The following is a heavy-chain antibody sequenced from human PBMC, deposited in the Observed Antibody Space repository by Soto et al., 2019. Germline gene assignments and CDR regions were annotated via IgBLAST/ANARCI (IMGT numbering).Heavy chain of an antibody. CDR1: GGSFNSGAYY. Sequence: SETLSLTCTVSGGSFNSGAYYWGWNRRHPGKGLEWIGYLSYRGTTYYSPSLKSRLTMSLDTSKNQFSLKLNSVTAADTAVYYCARVSATGTRCFGPWGPGTLVTVSS. J-gene: IGHJ5*02. CDR2: LSYRGTT. D-gene: IGHD6-13*01. CDR3: ARVSATGTRCFGP. V-gene: IGHV4-31*03.